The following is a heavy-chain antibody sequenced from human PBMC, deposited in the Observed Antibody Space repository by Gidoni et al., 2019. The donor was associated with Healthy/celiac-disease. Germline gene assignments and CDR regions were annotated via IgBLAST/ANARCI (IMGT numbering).Heavy chain of an antibody. J-gene: IGHJ4*02. V-gene: IGHV1-69*01. CDR2: FIPIFGTA. CDR3: AREDEQWLVFDY. CDR1: GGTFSSYA. D-gene: IGHD6-19*01. Sequence: QVQLVQSGAAVKKPGSSVKVSCKASGGTFSSYAISWVRQAPGQGLEWTGGFIPIFGTANYAQKFQGRVTITADESTSTAYMGLSSLRSEDTAVYYCAREDEQWLVFDYWGQGTLVTVSS.